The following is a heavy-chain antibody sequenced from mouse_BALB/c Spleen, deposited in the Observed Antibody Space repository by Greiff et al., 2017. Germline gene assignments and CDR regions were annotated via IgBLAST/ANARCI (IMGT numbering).Heavy chain of an antibody. CDR1: GYSITSDYA. V-gene: IGHV3-2*02. CDR3: ARGSHGYDWAMDY. J-gene: IGHJ4*01. CDR2: ISYSGST. D-gene: IGHD2-2*01. Sequence: EVKLVESGPGLVKPSQSLSLTCTVTGYSITSDYAWNWIRQFPGNKLEWMGYISYSGSTSYNPSLKSRISITRDTSKNQFFLQLNSVTTEDTATYYCARGSHGYDWAMDYWGQGTSVTVSS.